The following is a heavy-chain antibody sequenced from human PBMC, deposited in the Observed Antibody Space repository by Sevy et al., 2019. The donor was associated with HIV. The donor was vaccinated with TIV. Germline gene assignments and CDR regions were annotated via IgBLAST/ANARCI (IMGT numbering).Heavy chain of an antibody. D-gene: IGHD7-27*01. J-gene: IGHJ6*02. Sequence: ASVKVSCKASGYTFTGYYMHWVRQAPGQWLEWMGWINPNSGGTNCAQKFQGRVTMTRDTSISTAYMELSRLRSDDTAVYYCASGTGPVSYYYYYGMDVWGQGTTVTVSS. CDR1: GYTFTGYY. CDR3: ASGTGPVSYYYYYGMDV. CDR2: INPNSGGT. V-gene: IGHV1-2*02.